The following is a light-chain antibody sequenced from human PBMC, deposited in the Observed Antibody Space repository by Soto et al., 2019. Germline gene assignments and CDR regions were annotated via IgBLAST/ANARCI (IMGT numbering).Light chain of an antibody. J-gene: IGKJ3*01. CDR1: QSVSSY. CDR2: DAS. V-gene: IGKV3-11*01. CDR3: QQRSNWPRIT. Sequence: EIALTQSPATLSLSPGERATLSCRASQSVSSYLAWYQQKPGQAPRLLIYDASNRATGIPARFSGSGSGTDFTLTISSLEPEDFAVYYCQQRSNWPRITFGPGTKVDIK.